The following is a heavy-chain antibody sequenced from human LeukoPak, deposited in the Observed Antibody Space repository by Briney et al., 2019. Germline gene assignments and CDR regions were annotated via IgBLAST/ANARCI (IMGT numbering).Heavy chain of an antibody. CDR3: ARDASWGLAAATIDY. D-gene: IGHD6-13*01. J-gene: IGHJ4*02. V-gene: IGHV4-38-2*02. Sequence: KPSETLSLTCAVSGYSISSGYYWGWIRQPPGKGLEWIGSIYHSDYTYYNPSLKSRVTISVDTSKSQFSLKLSSVTAADTAVYYCARDASWGLAAATIDYWGQGTLVTVSS. CDR2: IYHSDYT. CDR1: GYSISSGYY.